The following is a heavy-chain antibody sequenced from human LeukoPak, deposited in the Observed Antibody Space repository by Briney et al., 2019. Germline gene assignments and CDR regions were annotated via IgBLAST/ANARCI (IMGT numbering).Heavy chain of an antibody. D-gene: IGHD2-15*01. Sequence: GGSLRLSCAASGFTVSSNYMSWVRQAPGKGLEWVSVIYSGGSTYYADSVKGRFTISRDNSKNTLYLQMNSLRAEDTAVYYCAKDYCSGGSCYFTGYDYWGQGTLVTVSS. CDR3: AKDYCSGGSCYFTGYDY. J-gene: IGHJ4*02. V-gene: IGHV3-53*01. CDR1: GFTVSSNY. CDR2: IYSGGST.